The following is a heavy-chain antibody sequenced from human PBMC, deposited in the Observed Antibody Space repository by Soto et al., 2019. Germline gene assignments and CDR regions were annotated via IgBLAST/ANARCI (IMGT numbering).Heavy chain of an antibody. Sequence: GSLRLSCAASGFTFDNAWMNWVRQAPGKGLEWVGRIKSNTGGGTTEYAAPVRGRFTISRDDSEKTLYLQMNSLQTEDTAVYYCTTEPLGYCSSATCYDYFDKWGQGTLVTVSS. CDR3: TTEPLGYCSSATCYDYFDK. V-gene: IGHV3-15*07. CDR2: IKSNTGGGTT. J-gene: IGHJ4*02. CDR1: GFTFDNAW. D-gene: IGHD2-2*01.